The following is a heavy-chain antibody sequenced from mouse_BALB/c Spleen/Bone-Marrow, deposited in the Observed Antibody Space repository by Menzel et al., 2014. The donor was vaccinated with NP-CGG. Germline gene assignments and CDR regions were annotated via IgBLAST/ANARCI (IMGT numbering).Heavy chain of an antibody. J-gene: IGHJ1*01. CDR1: GYTFTNYF. V-gene: IGHV1S81*02. Sequence: QVHVKQSGAELVKPGASVKLSCRVSGYTFTNYFVYWVKPRPGQGLEWIGEINPSNDTPNFNEKFKSKATLTVDKSSSTAYMQLSSLTSEDSAVYYCTRSGYYGYGWYFDVWGAGTTVTVSS. CDR2: INPSNDTP. CDR3: TRSGYYGYGWYFDV. D-gene: IGHD1-2*01.